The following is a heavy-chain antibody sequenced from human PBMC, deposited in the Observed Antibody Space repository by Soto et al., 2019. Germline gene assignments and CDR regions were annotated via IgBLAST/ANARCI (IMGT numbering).Heavy chain of an antibody. D-gene: IGHD3-16*01. Sequence: QVQLVQSGAEVKNPGASVKVSCKASGYTFTRYGIGWARQAPGQGLEWMGWINTYNGNTNYAQNVQGRVTLTTDTSTSTAYRALRSLRSNDTAIYDCAMVDVYVTPSPQDVWGQGATFIVSS. J-gene: IGHJ6*02. CDR1: GYTFTRYG. CDR3: AMVDVYVTPSPQDV. CDR2: INTYNGNT. V-gene: IGHV1-18*01.